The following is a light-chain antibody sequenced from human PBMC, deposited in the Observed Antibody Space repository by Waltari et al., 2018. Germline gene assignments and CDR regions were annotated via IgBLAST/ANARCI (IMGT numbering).Light chain of an antibody. V-gene: IGKV1-5*03. CDR1: ETVLTW. Sequence: DIQMTQSPSTLSASVGDSVTIPCRASETVLTWLAWYHQKPGKAPNLLIYKASSLESGVPSRFSGSASGTEFTLTISSLQPDDSATYYCLQYHSYSKFGQGTKLEIK. CDR2: KAS. CDR3: LQYHSYSK. J-gene: IGKJ2*01.